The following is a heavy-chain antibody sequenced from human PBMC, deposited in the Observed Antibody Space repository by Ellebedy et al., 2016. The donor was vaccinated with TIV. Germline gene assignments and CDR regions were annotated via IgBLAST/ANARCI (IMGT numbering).Heavy chain of an antibody. D-gene: IGHD6-13*01. Sequence: MPSETLSLTCTVSGGSISSYYWSWIRQPPGKGLEWIGYISYSGSTNYNPSLKSRVTISVDTSKNQLSLRLNSVTAAETAVYYCARVVWQQPVSYAFDIWGQGTMVTVSS. CDR2: ISYSGST. CDR1: GGSISSYY. V-gene: IGHV4-59*01. CDR3: ARVVWQQPVSYAFDI. J-gene: IGHJ3*02.